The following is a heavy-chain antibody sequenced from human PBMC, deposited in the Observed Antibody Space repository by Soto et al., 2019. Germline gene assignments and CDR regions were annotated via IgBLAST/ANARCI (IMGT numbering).Heavy chain of an antibody. D-gene: IGHD3-22*01. J-gene: IGHJ4*02. Sequence: PGGSLRLSCASSGFTFGRYWLGWVRQAPGRGLEWVAHIKQDGSEKYYVDSVRGRFTVSRDNAEKSVHLEMNSLRAEDTAVYYCVKDLGESSGFYFDYWGQGTLVTVSS. CDR1: GFTFGRYW. V-gene: IGHV3-7*01. CDR2: IKQDGSEK. CDR3: VKDLGESSGFYFDY.